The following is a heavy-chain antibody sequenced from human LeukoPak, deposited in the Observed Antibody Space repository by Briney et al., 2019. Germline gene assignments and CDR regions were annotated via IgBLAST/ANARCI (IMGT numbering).Heavy chain of an antibody. Sequence: PGGSLRLSCAASGFPFSTYAMSWVRQAPGKGLEWVSVISGSGGDTYYADSVKGRFTISGDNSKNTVYLQMNNLRAEDTAIYYCAGVGSRYCSGANCYDGFWGQGTLVSVSS. V-gene: IGHV3-23*01. CDR2: ISGSGGDT. D-gene: IGHD2-15*01. CDR1: GFPFSTYA. J-gene: IGHJ4*02. CDR3: AGVGSRYCSGANCYDGF.